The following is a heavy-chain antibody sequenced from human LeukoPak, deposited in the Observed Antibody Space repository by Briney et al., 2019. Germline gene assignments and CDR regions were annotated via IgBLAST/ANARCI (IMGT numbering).Heavy chain of an antibody. CDR3: ARDRKYKYSRPYRDY. CDR2: IYTSGST. Sequence: SQTLSLTCTVSGGSISSGSYYWSWIRQPAGKGLEWIGRIYTSGSTNYNPSLKSRVTISLDTSKNQFSLKLSSVTAADTAVYYCARDRKYKYSRPYRDYWGQGTLVAVSS. V-gene: IGHV4-61*02. CDR1: GGSISSGSYY. J-gene: IGHJ4*02. D-gene: IGHD6-6*01.